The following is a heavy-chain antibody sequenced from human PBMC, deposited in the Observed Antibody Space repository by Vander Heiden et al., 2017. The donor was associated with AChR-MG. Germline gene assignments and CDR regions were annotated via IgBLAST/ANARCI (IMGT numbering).Heavy chain of an antibody. D-gene: IGHD1-26*01. V-gene: IGHV4-31*03. Sequence: QVQLQESGPGLVKPSQTLSLTCTVSGGSISSGGYHWSWIRQHPGKGLEWIGYIYYSGSTYYNPSLKSRVTISVDTSKNQFSLKLSSVTAADTAVYYCARGRAGATLDYWGQGTLVTVSS. CDR3: ARGRAGATLDY. CDR2: IYYSGST. CDR1: GGSISSGGYH. J-gene: IGHJ4*02.